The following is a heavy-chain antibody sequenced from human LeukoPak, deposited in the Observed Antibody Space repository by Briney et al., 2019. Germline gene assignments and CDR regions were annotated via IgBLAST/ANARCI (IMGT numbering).Heavy chain of an antibody. CDR3: AREYYASGSYYPLDY. D-gene: IGHD3-10*01. J-gene: IGHJ4*01. CDR1: GYTFTSYG. CDR2: ISAYNGNT. V-gene: IGHV1-18*01. Sequence: ASVKVSCKASGYTFTSYGISWVRQAPGQGLEWMGWISAYNGNTNYAQKLQGRVTMTTDTSTSTAYMELRSLRSDDTAVYYRAREYYASGSYYPLDYWGQGALVTVFS.